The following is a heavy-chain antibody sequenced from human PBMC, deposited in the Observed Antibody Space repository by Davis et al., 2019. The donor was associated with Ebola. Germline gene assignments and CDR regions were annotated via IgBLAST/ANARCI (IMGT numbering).Heavy chain of an antibody. CDR3: ARDSGSSAFDI. CDR1: GFTFSSYW. J-gene: IGHJ3*02. CDR2: INSDGSST. Sequence: HTGGSLRLSCAASGFTFSSYWMHWVRHAPGKGLVWVSRINSDGSSTSYADSVKGRFTVSRDNSKNTLYLQMNSLRAEDTAVYYCARDSGSSAFDIWGQGTMVTVSS. D-gene: IGHD6-25*01. V-gene: IGHV3-74*01.